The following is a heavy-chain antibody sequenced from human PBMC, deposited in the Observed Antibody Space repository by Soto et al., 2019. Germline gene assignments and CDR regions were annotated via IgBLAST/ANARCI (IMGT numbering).Heavy chain of an antibody. V-gene: IGHV4-31*03. Sequence: PSGTLSVTCTFSGDTISSSIYYGSWLRQHPGKGREWIGYIYYSGSTYYNPSLKSRVTISVDTSKNQFSLKLSSVTAADTAVYYCARFKTTVTTNYFDYWGQGKLVTVS. D-gene: IGHD4-17*01. CDR1: GDTISSSIYY. CDR3: ARFKTTVTTNYFDY. J-gene: IGHJ4*02. CDR2: IYYSGST.